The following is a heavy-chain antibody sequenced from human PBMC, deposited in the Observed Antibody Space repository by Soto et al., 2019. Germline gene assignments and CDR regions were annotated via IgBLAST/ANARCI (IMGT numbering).Heavy chain of an antibody. CDR2: ISYDGSNK. J-gene: IGHJ4*02. CDR1: GFTFSSYG. CDR3: AKGDDYGDYYYFDY. Sequence: GGSLRLSCAASGFTFSSYGMHWVRQAPGKGLEWVAIISYDGSNKYYADSVKGRFTISRDNSKNTLYLQMNSLRAEDTAVYYGAKGDDYGDYYYFDYGGQGTRVTVSS. D-gene: IGHD4-17*01. V-gene: IGHV3-30*18.